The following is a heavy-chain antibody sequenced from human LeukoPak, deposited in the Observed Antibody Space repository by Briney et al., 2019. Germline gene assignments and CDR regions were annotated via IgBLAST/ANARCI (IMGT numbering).Heavy chain of an antibody. CDR2: IYYSGST. V-gene: IGHV4-59*12. Sequence: SETLSLTCTVSGGSISSYYWSWIRQPPGKGLEWIGYIYYSGSTNYNPSLKSRVTISVDTSKNQFSLKLSSVTAADTAVYYCARDRGELGGVFNIWGKGTMATVSS. CDR1: GGSISSYY. CDR3: ARDRGELGGVFNI. D-gene: IGHD1-26*01. J-gene: IGHJ3*02.